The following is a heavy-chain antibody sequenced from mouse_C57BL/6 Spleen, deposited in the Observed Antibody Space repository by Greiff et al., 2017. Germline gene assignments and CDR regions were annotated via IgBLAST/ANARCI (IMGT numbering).Heavy chain of an antibody. D-gene: IGHD2-4*01. CDR1: GFTFSSYG. V-gene: IGHV5-6*01. J-gene: IGHJ4*01. CDR3: ARRDAYDYDVYSMDY. Sequence: EVQGVESGGDLVKPGGSLKLSCAASGFTFSSYGMSWVRKTPDKRLEWVATISSGGSYTYYPDSVKGRFTISRDNAKNTLYLQMSSLKSEDTAMYYCARRDAYDYDVYSMDYWGQGTSVTVSS. CDR2: ISSGGSYT.